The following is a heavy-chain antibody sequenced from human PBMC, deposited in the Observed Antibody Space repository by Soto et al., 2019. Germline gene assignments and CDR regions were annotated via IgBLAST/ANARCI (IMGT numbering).Heavy chain of an antibody. CDR3: ARDVGWSPLWDS. J-gene: IGHJ4*02. Sequence: QVQLLQSGGGLVKPGGSLTLSCAASGFTFSDYYMSWIRQTPGKGLEWVSYISATKNYTDYADSVKGRFTISRDNARNSVYLQMNSLRVEDTGIYYCARDVGWSPLWDSWGQGTLVTVSS. D-gene: IGHD2-21*01. CDR1: GFTFSDYY. CDR2: ISATKNYT. V-gene: IGHV3-11*05.